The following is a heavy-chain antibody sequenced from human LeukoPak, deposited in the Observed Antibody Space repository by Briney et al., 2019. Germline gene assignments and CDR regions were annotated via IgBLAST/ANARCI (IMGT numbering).Heavy chain of an antibody. CDR2: ISYDGSNK. J-gene: IGHJ4*02. CDR1: GFTFSSYG. V-gene: IGHV3-30*18. D-gene: IGHD2-2*02. Sequence: GGSLRLSCAASGFTFSSYGMHWVRQAPGKGLEWVAVISYDGSNKYHADSVKGRFTISRDNSKNTLYLQMNSLRAEDTAVYYCAKSYTDSLSFDYWGQGTLVTVSS. CDR3: AKSYTDSLSFDY.